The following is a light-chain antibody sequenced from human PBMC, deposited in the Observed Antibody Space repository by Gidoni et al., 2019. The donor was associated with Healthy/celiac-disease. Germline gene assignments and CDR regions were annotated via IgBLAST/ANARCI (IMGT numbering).Light chain of an antibody. Sequence: QSALTQSASVSGSPGQSITISCTGTSSDVGGYNYVSWYQQHPGKAPKLMIYEVSNRPSGVSNRFSGSKSGNTASLTISGLQAEDEADYYCSSYTSSSTLDVFGTGTKVTVL. CDR2: EVS. CDR3: SSYTSSSTLDV. J-gene: IGLJ1*01. V-gene: IGLV2-14*01. CDR1: SSDVGGYNY.